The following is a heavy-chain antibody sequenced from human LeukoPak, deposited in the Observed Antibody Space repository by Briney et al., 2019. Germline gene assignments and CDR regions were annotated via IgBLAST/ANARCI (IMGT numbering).Heavy chain of an antibody. J-gene: IGHJ4*02. Sequence: SETLSLTCTVSGVSISSYYCSWIRQPAGKGLEWIGRIQISGNTNYNPSLKSRATMSVDTSKNQFSLKLTSVTAADTAVYYCASGGVAGRWPLDYWGQGTLVTVSS. CDR3: ASGGVAGRWPLDY. CDR2: IQISGNT. CDR1: GVSISSYY. V-gene: IGHV4-4*07. D-gene: IGHD6-19*01.